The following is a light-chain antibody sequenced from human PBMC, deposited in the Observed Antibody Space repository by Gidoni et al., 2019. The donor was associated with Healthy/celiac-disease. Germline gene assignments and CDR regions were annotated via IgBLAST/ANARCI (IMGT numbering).Light chain of an antibody. CDR3: SSFTSLSSSII. V-gene: IGLV2-14*01. Sequence: QSALTQPASVSASLGQSVTISCTGTSSDIGGYTYVSWYQQHPDKAPKLIIYEVSHRPSGVSDRFSGSKSGNTASLTISGLQAEDAAAYFCSSFTSLSSSIIFGGGAKLTVL. J-gene: IGLJ2*01. CDR1: SSDIGGYTY. CDR2: EVS.